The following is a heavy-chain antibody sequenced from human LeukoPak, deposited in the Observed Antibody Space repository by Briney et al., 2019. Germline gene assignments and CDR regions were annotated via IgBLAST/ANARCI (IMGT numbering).Heavy chain of an antibody. V-gene: IGHV3-48*01. D-gene: IGHD5-18*01. J-gene: IGHJ4*02. CDR2: ISSSGSIM. Sequence: PGGSLRLSSAASGFTFSDYNMIWVRQAPGKGLESVSYISSSGSIMHYADSVRGRFTISRDNAKKSLYLQMNSLRAEDTAVYYCARVWDGYSGEDYWGQGTLVTGSS. CDR3: ARVWDGYSGEDY. CDR1: GFTFSDYN.